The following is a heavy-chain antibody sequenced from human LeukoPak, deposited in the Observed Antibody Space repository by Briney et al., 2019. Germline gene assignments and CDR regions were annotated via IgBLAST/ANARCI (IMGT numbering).Heavy chain of an antibody. Sequence: GRSLRLSCAASGFTFSSYGMHWVRQAPGKGLEWVAVIWYDGSNKYYADSVKGRFTISRDNSKNTLYLQMNSLRAEDTAVHYCARGSVHDAFDIWGQGTMVTVSS. V-gene: IGHV3-33*01. CDR2: IWYDGSNK. J-gene: IGHJ3*02. CDR1: GFTFSSYG. CDR3: ARGSVHDAFDI.